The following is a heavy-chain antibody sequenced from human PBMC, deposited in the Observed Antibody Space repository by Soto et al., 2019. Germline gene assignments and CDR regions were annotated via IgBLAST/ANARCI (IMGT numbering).Heavy chain of an antibody. Sequence: QVQLQASGPGLLKPSETLSLTCTVSGGSVSSATYYWNCIRQPQGKGLEWIGSVSYSGTPNYNPSLPSRFSTSIDTAYKRLSLKLRYVTAEDTAVYYCAGDLYLRTGPWGMDFWGQGTTVTASS. J-gene: IGHJ6*02. CDR2: VSYSGTP. D-gene: IGHD1-1*01. CDR1: GGSVSSATYY. CDR3: AGDLYLRTGPWGMDF. V-gene: IGHV4-61*01.